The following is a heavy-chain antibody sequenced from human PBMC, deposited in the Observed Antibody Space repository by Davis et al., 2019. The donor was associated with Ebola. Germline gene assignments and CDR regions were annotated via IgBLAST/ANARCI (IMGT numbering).Heavy chain of an antibody. D-gene: IGHD3/OR15-3a*01. Sequence: MPGGSLRLSCSVSGVSISSFYWSWIRQPPGKGLEWIGEINHSGSTNYNPSLKSRVTISVDTSKNQFSLKLSSVTAADTAVYYCVRDWLEDGFDTWGQGTLVTVSS. J-gene: IGHJ3*02. CDR3: VRDWLEDGFDT. CDR1: GVSISSFY. V-gene: IGHV4-34*01. CDR2: INHSGST.